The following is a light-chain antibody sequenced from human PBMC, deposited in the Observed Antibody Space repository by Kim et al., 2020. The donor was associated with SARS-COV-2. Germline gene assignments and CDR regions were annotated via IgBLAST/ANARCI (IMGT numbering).Light chain of an antibody. J-gene: IGLJ3*02. CDR1: QLEDKF. CDR2: QDR. Sequence: VSPEQTASLTCSGDQLEDKFTTWYQQKSGQSPILVIYQDRLRPSGISERFSGSTSGNTATLTISGIQATDEADYYCQAWHTSAVVFGGGTQLTVL. CDR3: QAWHTSAVV. V-gene: IGLV3-1*01.